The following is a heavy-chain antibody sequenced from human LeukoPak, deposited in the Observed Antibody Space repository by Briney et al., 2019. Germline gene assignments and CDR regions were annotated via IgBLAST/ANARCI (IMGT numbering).Heavy chain of an antibody. V-gene: IGHV3-23*01. D-gene: IGHD2-15*01. J-gene: IGHJ4*02. CDR1: GFIFSSYA. CDR2: ISGSGGSI. CDR3: AKARGEQNGGSNY. Sequence: GGSLRLSCATSGFIFSSYAMSWVRQAPGRGLEWVSSISGSGGSIYYADSVKGRFTISRVNSKNTLYLQMNSLRAEDTAVYYCAKARGEQNGGSNYWGQGTQVIVSS.